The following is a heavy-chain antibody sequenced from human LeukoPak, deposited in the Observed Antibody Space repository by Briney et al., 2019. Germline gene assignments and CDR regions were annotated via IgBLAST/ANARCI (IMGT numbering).Heavy chain of an antibody. CDR3: ARDQKYCSSTSCPNP. CDR1: GFTFSSYW. CDR2: IKQDGSAK. V-gene: IGHV3-7*01. J-gene: IGHJ4*02. Sequence: PGGSLRLSCAASGFTFSSYWMSWVRQAPGKGLEWVANIKQDGSAKYYVDSVKGRFTISRDNAKNSLYLQMNSLRAEDTAVYYCARDQKYCSSTSCPNPWGQGTLVTVSS. D-gene: IGHD2-2*01.